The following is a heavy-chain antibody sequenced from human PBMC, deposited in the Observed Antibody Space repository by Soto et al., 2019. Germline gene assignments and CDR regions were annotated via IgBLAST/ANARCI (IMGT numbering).Heavy chain of an antibody. J-gene: IGHJ6*02. CDR3: ARRGNPYMDV. Sequence: QVQVVQSGAEVTKPGASVRVSCTHSADNLAGDGFTWVRQAPGQGLEWMGWINVHNGDTNYAQKFQDRFSLTADTFTRTVYMELTNLRSDDTAVYYCARRGNPYMDVWGQGTTGIVS. V-gene: IGHV1-18*01. CDR2: INVHNGDT. CDR1: ADNLAGDG.